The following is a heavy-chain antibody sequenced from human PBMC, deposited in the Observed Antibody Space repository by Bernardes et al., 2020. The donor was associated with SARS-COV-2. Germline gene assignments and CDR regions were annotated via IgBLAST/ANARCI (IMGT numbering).Heavy chain of an antibody. CDR1: GFTFRDYA. D-gene: IGHD6-25*01. V-gene: IGHV3-23*05. Sequence: GGSLRLSCAASGFTFRDYAMNWVRQAPGRGLEWVSGISNSGSITHYAQSVKGRFTISRDNSKNTVFLQVNSLTDADTAVYYCSTDKRDGGRQGYWGQGTLVTVSS. CDR2: ISNSGSIT. CDR3: STDKRDGGRQGY. J-gene: IGHJ4*02.